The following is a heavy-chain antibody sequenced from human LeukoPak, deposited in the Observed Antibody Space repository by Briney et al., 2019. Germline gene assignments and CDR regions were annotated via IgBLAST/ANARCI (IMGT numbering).Heavy chain of an antibody. CDR3: ATDPTYYCSGGSCYDY. CDR2: FDPEDGET. Sequence: ASVKVSCKVSGYTLTELSMHWVRQAPGKGLEWMGGFDPEDGETIYAQKFQGRVTMTEDTSTDTAYMELSSLRSEDTAVYYCATDPTYYCSGGSCYDYWGQGTLVTVSS. CDR1: GYTLTELS. J-gene: IGHJ4*02. V-gene: IGHV1-24*01. D-gene: IGHD2-15*01.